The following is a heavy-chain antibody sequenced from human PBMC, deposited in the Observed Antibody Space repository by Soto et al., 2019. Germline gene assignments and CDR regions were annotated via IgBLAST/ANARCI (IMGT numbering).Heavy chain of an antibody. Sequence: SSETLSLTCAVYGKSLSGYYWSWIRQPPGKALEWIGEINHSGNTNYNPSPKSRVTISVDTSKNQLFLNLSSVTAADTAMYYCARHHVRGRTIAGAAEFWGQGTLVTVSS. D-gene: IGHD1-26*01. V-gene: IGHV4-34*01. CDR2: INHSGNT. J-gene: IGHJ4*02. CDR3: ARHHVRGRTIAGAAEF. CDR1: GKSLSGYY.